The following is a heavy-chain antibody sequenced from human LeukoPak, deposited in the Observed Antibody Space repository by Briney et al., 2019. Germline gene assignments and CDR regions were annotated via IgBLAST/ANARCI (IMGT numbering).Heavy chain of an antibody. CDR1: GYSISSGYY. CDR3: VRDNIGVVTAIRSVYFDY. Sequence: PSETLSLTCTVSGYSISSGYYWGWIRQPPGKGLEWIGSIYHSGSTYYNPSLKSRVTISVDTSKNQFSLKLSSVTAADTAVYYCVRDNIGVVTAIRSVYFDYWGQGTLVTVSS. V-gene: IGHV4-38-2*02. CDR2: IYHSGST. D-gene: IGHD2-21*02. J-gene: IGHJ4*02.